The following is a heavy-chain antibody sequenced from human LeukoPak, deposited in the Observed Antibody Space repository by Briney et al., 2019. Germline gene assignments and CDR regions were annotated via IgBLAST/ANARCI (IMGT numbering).Heavy chain of an antibody. Sequence: PGGSLRLSCVASGFTFSSYAMHWVRQTPGKGLEYVSGINSNGGSTHYANSVKGRFTISRDNSKNTLYLQMDSLRVEDTAMYYCAKDQAGAWGQGTLVTVSS. CDR1: GFTFSSYA. J-gene: IGHJ5*02. CDR2: INSNGGST. D-gene: IGHD1-26*01. CDR3: AKDQAGA. V-gene: IGHV3-64*01.